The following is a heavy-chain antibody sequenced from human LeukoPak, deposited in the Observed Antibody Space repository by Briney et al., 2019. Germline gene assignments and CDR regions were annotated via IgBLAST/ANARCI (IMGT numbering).Heavy chain of an antibody. CDR2: ISLRGDGT. J-gene: IGHJ2*01. Sequence: PGGSLRLSCAASGFTFSKHAMSWVRQAPGKGLEWVSVISLRGDGTYYADSVKGRFTISRDNSKNTLYMQMKSLRAEDKAVYYCARRPTSLGYFDVWGRGTLVTVSS. CDR3: ARRPTSLGYFDV. V-gene: IGHV3-23*01. CDR1: GFTFSKHA.